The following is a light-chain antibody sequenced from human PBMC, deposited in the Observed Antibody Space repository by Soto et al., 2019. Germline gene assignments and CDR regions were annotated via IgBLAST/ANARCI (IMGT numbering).Light chain of an antibody. CDR3: QQYSNWPPIT. J-gene: IGKJ5*01. V-gene: IGKV3-15*01. Sequence: DMVMTQSPATLSVSPGERATLSCRASQSVSSRLAWYQQKPGQAARLLIYDTSTRANGIPARFSGSGSGTELTLTISSLQSEDFAVYYCQQYSNWPPITFGQGTRLEIK. CDR2: DTS. CDR1: QSVSSR.